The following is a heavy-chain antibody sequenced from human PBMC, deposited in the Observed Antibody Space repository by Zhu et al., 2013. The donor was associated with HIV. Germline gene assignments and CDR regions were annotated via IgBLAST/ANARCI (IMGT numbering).Heavy chain of an antibody. CDR1: GGILNSHF. V-gene: IGHV1-69*06. D-gene: IGHD3-3*01. CDR2: IIPIFGTA. Sequence: QVQLVQSGAEVKKPGSSVKVSCKASGGILNSHFITWVRQAPGQGLEWMGGIIPIFGTANYAQKFQGRVTITADKSTSTAYMELSSLRSEDTAVYYCARLYALGGFGVVIIGTDYYYGMDVWGQGTTVTVSS. CDR3: ARLYALGGFGVVIIGTDYYYGMDV. J-gene: IGHJ6*02.